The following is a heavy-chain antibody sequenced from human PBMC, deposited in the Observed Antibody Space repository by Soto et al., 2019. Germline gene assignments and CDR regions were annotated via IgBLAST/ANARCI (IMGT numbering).Heavy chain of an antibody. CDR2: VSGSGGTT. V-gene: IGHV3-23*01. J-gene: IGHJ5*02. CDR3: ARCTVDTIVTSGWCHYLDP. CDR1: GFTFSSSA. Sequence: EVQLLDSGGGVVQPGGSLRLSCAASGFTFSSSAISWVRQAPGKGLEWVSAVSGSGGTTDYADSVRGRFTISRDNSKNTLYLQMNSLRAEDTAIYFCARCTVDTIVTSGWCHYLDPWGQGTLVTVSS. D-gene: IGHD6-19*01.